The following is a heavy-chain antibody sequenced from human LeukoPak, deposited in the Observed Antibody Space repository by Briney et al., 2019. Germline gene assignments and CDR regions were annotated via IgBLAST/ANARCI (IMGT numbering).Heavy chain of an antibody. J-gene: IGHJ4*02. Sequence: GASVKVSCKASGGTFSSYAISWVRQAPGQGLEWMGGIIPIFGTANYAQKFQGRVTITADKSTSTAYMELSSLRSEDTAVYYCARGSPHYDILTGYNFGYWGQGTLVTVSS. CDR1: GGTFSSYA. D-gene: IGHD3-9*01. V-gene: IGHV1-69*06. CDR2: IIPIFGTA. CDR3: ARGSPHYDILTGYNFGY.